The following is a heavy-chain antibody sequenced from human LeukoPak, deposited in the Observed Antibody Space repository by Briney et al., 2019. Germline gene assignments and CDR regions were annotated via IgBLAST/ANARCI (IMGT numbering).Heavy chain of an antibody. Sequence: SETLSLTCTVSGGSISSYYWSWIRQPAGKGLEWIGRIYTSGSTNYNPSLKSRVTMSVDTSKNQFSLKLTSVTAADTAVYYCASGDYGAGSPVMRYWGHGTLVIVSS. V-gene: IGHV4-4*07. D-gene: IGHD3-10*01. J-gene: IGHJ4*01. CDR3: ASGDYGAGSPVMRY. CDR2: IYTSGST. CDR1: GGSISSYY.